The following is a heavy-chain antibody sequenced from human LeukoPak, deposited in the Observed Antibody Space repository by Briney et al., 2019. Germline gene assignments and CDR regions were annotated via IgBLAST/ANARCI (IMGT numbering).Heavy chain of an antibody. V-gene: IGHV3-23*01. CDR3: AKDLQRYFDWGRDY. D-gene: IGHD3-9*01. J-gene: IGHJ4*02. Sequence: PGGSLRLSCPASEFTFSAYYMSWIRQAPGKGLEWVSAISGSGGSTYYADSVKGRFTIPRDNSKNTLYLQMNSLRAEDTAVYYCAKDLQRYFDWGRDYWGQGTLVTVSS. CDR2: ISGSGGST. CDR1: EFTFSAYY.